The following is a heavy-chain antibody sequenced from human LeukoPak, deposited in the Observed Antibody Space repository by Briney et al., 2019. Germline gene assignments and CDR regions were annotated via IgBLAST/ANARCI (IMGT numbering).Heavy chain of an antibody. J-gene: IGHJ4*02. Sequence: ASVTVSCKASGYSFTGYYMHWVRQAPGQGLEWMGWINPNSGVTNYAQKFQGRITMTRDTSISTAYMGLTSLMPDDTAVYYCARDRETGSYYGLDYWGQGTLVTVSS. CDR2: INPNSGVT. V-gene: IGHV1-2*02. D-gene: IGHD1-26*01. CDR3: ARDRETGSYYGLDY. CDR1: GYSFTGYY.